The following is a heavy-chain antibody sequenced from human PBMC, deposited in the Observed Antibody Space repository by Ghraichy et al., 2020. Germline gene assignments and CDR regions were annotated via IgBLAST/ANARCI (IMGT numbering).Heavy chain of an antibody. J-gene: IGHJ4*02. CDR1: GGSISSSNW. D-gene: IGHD3-10*01. CDR2: IYHSGST. Sequence: SETLSLTCAVSGGSISSSNWWSWVRQPPGKGLEWIGEIYHSGSTNYNPSLKSRVTISVDKSKNQFSLKLSSVTAADTAVYYFARMGRSLPGGITMVRGVMAHWGQGTLVTVSS. CDR3: ARMGRSLPGGITMVRGVMAH. V-gene: IGHV4-4*02.